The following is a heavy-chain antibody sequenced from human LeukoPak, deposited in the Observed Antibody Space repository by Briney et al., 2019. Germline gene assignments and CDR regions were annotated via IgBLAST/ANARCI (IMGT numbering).Heavy chain of an antibody. J-gene: IGHJ4*02. CDR3: ARLRAYKTTHQYFFDY. D-gene: IGHD3-16*01. CDR1: GDSISPYY. Sequence: PSETLSLTCTVSGDSISPYYWAWLRQPPGKGLTYIWDIYHSGTTSYSPSVQSRVTISLDTYGKRFSLRLTSVTAADAATYYCARLRAYKTTHQYFFDYWGQGTLVTVSS. V-gene: IGHV4-59*08. CDR2: IYHSGTT.